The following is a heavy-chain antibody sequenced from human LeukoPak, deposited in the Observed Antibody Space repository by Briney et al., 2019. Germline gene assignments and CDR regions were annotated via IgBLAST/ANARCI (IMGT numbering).Heavy chain of an antibody. CDR3: ARDCSGGSCYDY. Sequence: EASVKVSCKASGYTFTGYYMHWVRQAPGQGLKWMGWINPNSGGTNYAQKFQGRVTMTRDTSISTAYMELRSLRSDDTAVYYCARDCSGGSCYDYWGQGTLVTVSS. CDR2: INPNSGGT. CDR1: GYTFTGYY. D-gene: IGHD2-15*01. V-gene: IGHV1-2*02. J-gene: IGHJ4*02.